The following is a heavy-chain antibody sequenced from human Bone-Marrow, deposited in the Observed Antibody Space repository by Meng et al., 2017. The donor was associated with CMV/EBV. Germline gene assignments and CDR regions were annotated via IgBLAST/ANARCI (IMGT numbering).Heavy chain of an antibody. CDR3: ARDATGSGYYYYGMDV. V-gene: IGHV3-7*03. CDR2: IKQDGSEK. J-gene: IGHJ6*02. CDR1: GFTFSNAW. Sequence: GESLKISCAASGFTFSNAWMSWVRQAPGKGLEWVANIKQDGSEKYYVDSVKGRFTISRDNAKNSLYLQMNSLRAEDTALYHCARDATGSGYYYYGMDVWGQGTTVTVAS. D-gene: IGHD3-10*01.